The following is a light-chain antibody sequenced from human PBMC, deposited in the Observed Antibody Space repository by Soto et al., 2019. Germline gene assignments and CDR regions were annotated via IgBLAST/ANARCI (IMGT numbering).Light chain of an antibody. Sequence: QSALTQPASVSGSPGQSITISCTGTSSDVGGYNYVSWYQQHPGKAPKLMIYDVSNRPSGVSNRFSGSKSGNTASLTISGLQAEDEVDYYCSSYTSSSNYVVFGGGTKLTVL. CDR2: DVS. CDR3: SSYTSSSNYVV. J-gene: IGLJ2*01. CDR1: SSDVGGYNY. V-gene: IGLV2-14*01.